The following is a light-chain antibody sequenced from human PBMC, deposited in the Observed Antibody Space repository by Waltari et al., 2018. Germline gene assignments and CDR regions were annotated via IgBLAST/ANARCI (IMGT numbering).Light chain of an antibody. V-gene: IGKV3-20*01. CDR2: EAF. CDR1: QSVGRS. CDR3: QMYVRLPAT. Sequence: EIVLTQPPGTLSLSPGERVTLSCRASQSVGRSLAWYQQKPGQAPRLLIYEAFTRATGIADRFSGSGSGTDFSLTISRLDPEDFAVYYCQMYVRLPATFGQGTKVEIK. J-gene: IGKJ1*01.